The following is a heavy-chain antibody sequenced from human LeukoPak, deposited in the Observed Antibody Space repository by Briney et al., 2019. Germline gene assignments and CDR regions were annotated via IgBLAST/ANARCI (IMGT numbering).Heavy chain of an antibody. Sequence: SETLSLTCTVSGCTISSYYWSWIRQPPGKGLEWIGYIYYSGSTNYNPSLKSRVTISVDTSKNQFSLKLSTVTAADTAVYYCARGWELRGYYYYMDVWGKGTTVTVSS. CDR1: GCTISSYY. D-gene: IGHD1-26*01. CDR2: IYYSGST. CDR3: ARGWELRGYYYYMDV. V-gene: IGHV4-59*01. J-gene: IGHJ6*03.